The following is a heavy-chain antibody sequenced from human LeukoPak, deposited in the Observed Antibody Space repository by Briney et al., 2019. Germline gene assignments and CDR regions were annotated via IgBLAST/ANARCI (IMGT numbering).Heavy chain of an antibody. V-gene: IGHV3-48*01. CDR1: GFTFGRSS. CDR2: IRCTGTTI. D-gene: IGHD2-2*01. Sequence: GGSLRLSCTASGFTFGRSSMNWVRQAPGKGLEGVSYIRCTGTTIYYADSVKGRFTISRDNAKNSLYLQMNSLTAEDTAVYFCARDSRSHCGTAACYGPYFDYWGQGTLVTVSS. CDR3: ARDSRSHCGTAACYGPYFDY. J-gene: IGHJ4*02.